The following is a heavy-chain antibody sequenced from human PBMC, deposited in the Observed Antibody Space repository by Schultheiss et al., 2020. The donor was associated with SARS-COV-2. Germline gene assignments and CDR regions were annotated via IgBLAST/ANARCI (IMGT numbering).Heavy chain of an antibody. J-gene: IGHJ6*02. CDR2: ISSNGGST. Sequence: GESLKISCAASGFTFSSYAMHWVRQAPGKGLEYVSAISSNGGSTYYANSVKGRFTISRDNSKNTLYLQMGSLRAEDMAVYYCARDEMVQGVIHYYYYGMDVWGQGTTVTVSS. CDR3: ARDEMVQGVIHYYYYGMDV. CDR1: GFTFSSYA. D-gene: IGHD3-10*01. V-gene: IGHV3-64*01.